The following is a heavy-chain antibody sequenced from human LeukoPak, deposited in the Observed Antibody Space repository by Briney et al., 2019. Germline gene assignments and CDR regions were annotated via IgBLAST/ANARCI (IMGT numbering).Heavy chain of an antibody. Sequence: GSLRLSCAASGFTSSDYRMSWVRQAPGEGLEWVATIKQDENEKYYVDSVRGRFTISRDNAKNSVFLHMNSLRDEDTAVYYCARRTPGTSKSDYWGQGTLVSVSS. CDR1: GFTSSDYR. D-gene: IGHD6-13*01. J-gene: IGHJ4*02. V-gene: IGHV3-7*05. CDR3: ARRTPGTSKSDY. CDR2: IKQDENEK.